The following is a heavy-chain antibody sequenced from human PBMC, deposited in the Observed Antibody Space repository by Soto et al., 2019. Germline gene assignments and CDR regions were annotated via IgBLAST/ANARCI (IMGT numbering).Heavy chain of an antibody. CDR1: GFTFSSYA. CDR3: ARINWNYDWFDP. V-gene: IGHV3-23*01. J-gene: IGHJ5*02. D-gene: IGHD1-7*01. Sequence: PGGSLRLSCAASGFTFSSYAMSWVRQAPGKGLEWGSAISGSGGSTYYADSVKGRFTISRDNSKNTLYLQMTNMDPVDTATYYCARINWNYDWFDPWGQGTLVTVSS. CDR2: ISGSGGST.